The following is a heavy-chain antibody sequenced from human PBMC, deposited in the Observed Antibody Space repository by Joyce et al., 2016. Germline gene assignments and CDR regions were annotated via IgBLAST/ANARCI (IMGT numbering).Heavy chain of an antibody. V-gene: IGHV3-21*01. CDR2: LSSSSSYR. CDR3: ARSSYTNGIFDY. J-gene: IGHJ4*02. CDR1: GFTFSVYS. Sequence: EVQLVESGGGLVKPGGSLILSCAASGFTFSVYSIGWVRQAPGKGLEWVSSLSSSSSYRKYTDSVKGRFTISRDNAKNSLYLQMNSLRVEDTAVYYCARSSYTNGIFDYWGQGTLVTVSS. D-gene: IGHD2-8*01.